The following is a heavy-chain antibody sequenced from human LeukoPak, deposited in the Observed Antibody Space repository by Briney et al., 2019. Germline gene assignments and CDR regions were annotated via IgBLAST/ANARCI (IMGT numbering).Heavy chain of an antibody. CDR3: ARVSGSTNYYYYYYMDV. J-gene: IGHJ6*03. CDR2: IYYGGSA. V-gene: IGHV4-59*01. CDR1: GGSISSYY. D-gene: IGHD2/OR15-2a*01. Sequence: SETLSLTCTVSGGSISSYYWTWTRQPPGKGLEWIGYIYYGGSAYYSPSLKSRVTISLDTSKNQFSLKLSSVSAADTAVYYCARVSGSTNYYYYYYMDVWGKGTTVTVSS.